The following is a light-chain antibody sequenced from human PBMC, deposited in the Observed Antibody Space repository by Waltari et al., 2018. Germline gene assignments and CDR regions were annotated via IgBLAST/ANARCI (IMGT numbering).Light chain of an antibody. CDR1: SSDVGSYNR. CDR3: SLYTSSSTFRV. CDR2: EVR. Sequence: QSALTQPPSVSGSPGQSVTISCPGTSSDVGSYNRVSWYQQPPGTAPKLMIYEVRNRPSGVPDRFSGAKSGNTASLTISGLQAEDEADYYCSLYTSSSTFRVFGGGTKLTVL. V-gene: IGLV2-18*01. J-gene: IGLJ3*02.